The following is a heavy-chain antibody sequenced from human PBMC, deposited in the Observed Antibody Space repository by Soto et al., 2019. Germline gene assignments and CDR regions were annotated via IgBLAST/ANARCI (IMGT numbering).Heavy chain of an antibody. CDR1: GGIFGSHG. CDR3: VKERRNYYSDPHDEFVASDYEV. CDR2: FIPIFRTL. J-gene: IGHJ3*01. V-gene: IGHV1-69*01. Sequence: QVQLIQSEAEVKKPGSSVRVSCTASGGIFGSHGFSWVRQAPGQRLEWVGGFIPIFRTLTYTEKFQARVRDAAGQSKKHVYLGLGHPKSGDPAVFYFVKERRNYYSDPHDEFVASDYEVWGQGTMVSVSS. D-gene: IGHD3-22*01.